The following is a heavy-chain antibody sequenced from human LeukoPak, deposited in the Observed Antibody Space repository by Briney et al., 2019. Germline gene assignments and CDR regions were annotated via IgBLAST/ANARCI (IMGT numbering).Heavy chain of an antibody. V-gene: IGHV3-23*01. CDR3: AKDRRGELRLFDY. D-gene: IGHD1-26*01. Sequence: GGSLRLSCVASGFTFSSYWMHWVRQAPGKGLEWVSTISGSGGSTYYADSVQGRFTISRDNSKNTLYLQMNSLRAEDTAVYYCAKDRRGELRLFDYWGQGTLVTVSS. J-gene: IGHJ4*02. CDR2: ISGSGGST. CDR1: GFTFSSYW.